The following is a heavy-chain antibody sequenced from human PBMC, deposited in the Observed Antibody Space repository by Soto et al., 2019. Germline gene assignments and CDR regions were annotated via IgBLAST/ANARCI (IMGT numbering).Heavy chain of an antibody. J-gene: IGHJ4*02. D-gene: IGHD5-12*01. CDR3: ATAIVVTGLNY. CDR1: GFTFSNAW. V-gene: IGHV3-15*04. Sequence: EVQLVESGGGLVKPGGSLRLSCAASGFTFSNAWMTWVRQTPGKGLEWVGRVESKTDAGTTDYAAPVKGRFIITSYDLKNTLYLQMNSLKTKHTAVYYCATAIVVTGLNYWGQGTLVTVSS. CDR2: VESKTDAGTT.